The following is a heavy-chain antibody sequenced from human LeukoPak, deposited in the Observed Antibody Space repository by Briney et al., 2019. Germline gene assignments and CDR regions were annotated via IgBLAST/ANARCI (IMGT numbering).Heavy chain of an antibody. V-gene: IGHV4-59*11. Sequence: SETLSLTCTVSGGSINSHYWNWIRQPPGKGLEWIGYIYYSGSTNYSPSLKSRVTVSVDRSKNQFSLDLNSVTAADTAVYYCAKGYNWNSEFPGATHYWGQGTLVTVSS. CDR3: AKGYNWNSEFPGATHY. J-gene: IGHJ4*02. CDR2: IYYSGST. CDR1: GGSINSHY. D-gene: IGHD1-7*01.